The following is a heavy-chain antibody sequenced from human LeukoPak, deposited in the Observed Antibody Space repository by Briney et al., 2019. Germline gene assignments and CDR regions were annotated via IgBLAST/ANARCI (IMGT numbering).Heavy chain of an antibody. J-gene: IGHJ4*02. CDR1: GGSINNYY. CDR3: ARHAPGYYVN. V-gene: IGHV4-59*08. Sequence: KPSETLSLTCTVSGGSINNYYWSWIRQPPGKGLEWIGYIYYSGSTSYNPSLKSRVTISVDTSKNQFSLKLSSVTDADTAVYYCARHAPGYYVNWGQGTLVTVSS. CDR2: IYYSGST.